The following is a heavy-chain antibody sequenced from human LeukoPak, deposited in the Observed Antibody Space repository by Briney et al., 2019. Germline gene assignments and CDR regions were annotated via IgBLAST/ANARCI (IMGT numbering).Heavy chain of an antibody. J-gene: IGHJ4*02. D-gene: IGHD2-21*02. CDR3: ATFPAPGDHYFDY. Sequence: PGGSLRLSCAASGFTFSSYAMSWVRQAPGKGLEWVSAISGSGGSTYYADSVKGRFTISRDNSKNTLYLQMNSLRAEDTAVYYCATFPAPGDHYFDYWGQGTLVTVSS. V-gene: IGHV3-23*01. CDR1: GFTFSSYA. CDR2: ISGSGGST.